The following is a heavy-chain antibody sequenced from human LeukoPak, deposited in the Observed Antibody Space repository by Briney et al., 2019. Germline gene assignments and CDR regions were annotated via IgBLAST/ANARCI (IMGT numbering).Heavy chain of an antibody. CDR2: IGYDGSNK. D-gene: IGHD2-21*02. CDR1: GFTFSSYA. Sequence: GGSLRLSCAASGFTFSSYAMHWVGQAPGKGLEGVAVIGYDGSNKYYADSVKGRFTISRDNSKNTLYLQMNSLRAEDTAVYYCASSDVVVVTQGAFDIWGQGTMVTVSS. J-gene: IGHJ3*02. CDR3: ASSDVVVVTQGAFDI. V-gene: IGHV3-33*01.